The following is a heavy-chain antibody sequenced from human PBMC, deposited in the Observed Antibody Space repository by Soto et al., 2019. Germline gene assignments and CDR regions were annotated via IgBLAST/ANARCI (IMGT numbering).Heavy chain of an antibody. D-gene: IGHD1-26*01. CDR2: AHHSGRT. V-gene: IGHV4-4*02. J-gene: IGHJ4*02. CDR3: ARSEATGLDY. CDR1: GGSMSSSNW. Sequence: QVQLQESGPGLVKPSGTLSLTCTVSGGSMSSSNWWNWVRQSPGKGLEWIGEAHHSGRTNYNPSLKTRVTISVDKSKSHCSLKLSSVTATDTAVYYCARSEATGLDYWGQGTLVTVSS.